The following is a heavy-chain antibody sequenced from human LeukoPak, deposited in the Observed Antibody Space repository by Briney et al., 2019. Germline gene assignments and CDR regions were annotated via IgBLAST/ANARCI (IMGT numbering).Heavy chain of an antibody. CDR1: GYTFTGYY. CDR3: AKDNRIAAAVIVVMGDFDY. CDR2: INPNSGGT. J-gene: IGHJ4*02. Sequence: ASVKVSCKASGYTFTGYYMHWVRQAPGQGLEWMGWINPNSGGTNYAQKFQGRVTMTRDTSISTAYMELSRLGSDDTAVYYCAKDNRIAAAVIVVMGDFDYWGQGTLVTVSS. V-gene: IGHV1-2*02. D-gene: IGHD6-13*01.